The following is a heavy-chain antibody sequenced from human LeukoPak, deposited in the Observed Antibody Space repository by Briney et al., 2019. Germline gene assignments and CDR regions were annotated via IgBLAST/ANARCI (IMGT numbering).Heavy chain of an antibody. CDR2: INEGGSES. V-gene: IGHV3-7*01. CDR1: GLTFSGFW. CDR3: ASGGHDDY. Sequence: GGSLRLSCAASGLTFSGFWRTWVRQGPGRGLEWVASINEGGSESHYLDSVRGRFTISRDNAHHSIYLQMNNLRAEDTAVYFCASGGHDDYLGPGTLATVSS. D-gene: IGHD3-10*01. J-gene: IGHJ4*02.